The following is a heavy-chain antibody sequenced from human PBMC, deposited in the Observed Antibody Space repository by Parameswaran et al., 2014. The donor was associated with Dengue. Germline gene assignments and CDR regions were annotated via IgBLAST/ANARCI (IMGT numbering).Heavy chain of an antibody. CDR3: AGPSPGYYDSSGYYRRLTPEYAFDI. D-gene: IGHD3-22*01. Sequence: VRQAPGKGLEWVAVIWYDGSNKYYADSVKGRFTISRDNSKNTLYLQMNSLRAEDTAVYYCAGPSPGYYDSSGYYRRLTPEYAFDIWGQGTMVTVSS. V-gene: IGHV3-33*01. J-gene: IGHJ3*02. CDR2: IWYDGSNK.